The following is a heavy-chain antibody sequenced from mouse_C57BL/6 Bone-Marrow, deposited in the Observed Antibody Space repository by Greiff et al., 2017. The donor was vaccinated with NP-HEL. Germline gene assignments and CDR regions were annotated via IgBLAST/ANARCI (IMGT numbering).Heavy chain of an antibody. CDR1: GYTFTGYW. J-gene: IGHJ1*03. V-gene: IGHV1-9*01. CDR2: ILPGSGST. CDR3: ARVEGYWYFDV. Sequence: VQLQQSGAELMKPGASVKLSCKATGYTFTGYWIEWVKQRPGHGLEWIGEILPGSGSTNYNEKFKGKATFTADTSSNTAYMQLSSLTTEESAIYYCARVEGYWYFDVWGTGTTVTVSS.